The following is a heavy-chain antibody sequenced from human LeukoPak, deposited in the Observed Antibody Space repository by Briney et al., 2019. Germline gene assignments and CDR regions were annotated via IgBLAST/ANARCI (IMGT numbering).Heavy chain of an antibody. CDR3: AKNELLWFGEFDAFDI. V-gene: IGHV3-30*18. CDR1: GFTFRSYG. Sequence: PGGSLRLSCAASGFTFRSYGTHWVRQAPGKGLDWVAVISYDGSNKYYVDSVKGRFTISRDNSKNMLYLQTNSLRAKDTAVYYCAKNELLWFGEFDAFDIWGQGTMVTVSS. CDR2: ISYDGSNK. J-gene: IGHJ3*02. D-gene: IGHD3-10*01.